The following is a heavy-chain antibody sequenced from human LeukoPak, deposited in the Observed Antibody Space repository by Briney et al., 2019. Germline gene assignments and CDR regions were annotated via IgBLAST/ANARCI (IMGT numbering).Heavy chain of an antibody. CDR3: ARGSPFYSGSYYTTTIYDY. D-gene: IGHD1-26*01. Sequence: LETLSLTCAVYGGSFSGYYWSWIRQPPGKGLEWIGEINHSGSTNYNPSLKSRVTISVDTSKNQFSLKLSSVTAADTAVYYCARGSPFYSGSYYTTTIYDYWGQGTLVTVSS. V-gene: IGHV4-34*01. CDR1: GGSFSGYY. J-gene: IGHJ4*02. CDR2: INHSGST.